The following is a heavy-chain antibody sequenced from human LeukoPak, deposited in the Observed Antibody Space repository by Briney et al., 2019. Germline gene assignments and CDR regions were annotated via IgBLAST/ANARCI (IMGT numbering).Heavy chain of an antibody. J-gene: IGHJ4*02. V-gene: IGHV1-69*04. CDR1: GGTFSSYA. D-gene: IGHD3-22*01. Sequence: ASVKVSCKASGGTFSSYAISWVRQAPGQGREWMGRIIPILGIANYAQKFQGRVTITADKSTSTAYMELSSLRSEDTAVYYCARHLAPIGGFDYWGQGTLVTVSS. CDR2: IIPILGIA. CDR3: ARHLAPIGGFDY.